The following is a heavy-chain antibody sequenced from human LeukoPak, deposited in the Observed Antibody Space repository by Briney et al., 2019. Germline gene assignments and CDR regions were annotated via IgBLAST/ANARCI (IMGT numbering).Heavy chain of an antibody. CDR1: GFTFSSHW. D-gene: IGHD3-9*01. CDR3: IGYFDLGAFDI. CDR2: VNSDGSRT. J-gene: IGHJ3*02. Sequence: GGSLRLSCVASGFTFSSHWMHWVRQAPGSGLVWVSRVNSDGSRTSYADSVKGRFTISRDNSKNTLYLQMNSLRAEDTAVYYCIGYFDLGAFDIWGQGTMVTVSS. V-gene: IGHV3-74*01.